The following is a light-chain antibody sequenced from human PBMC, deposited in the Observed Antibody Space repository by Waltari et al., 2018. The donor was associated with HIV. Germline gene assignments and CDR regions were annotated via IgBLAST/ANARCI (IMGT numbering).Light chain of an antibody. CDR3: AAWDDSLNGWV. J-gene: IGLJ3*02. Sequence: QSVLTQPPSASGTPGQRVTISCPGCSSNIRSNTVSWYQPLPGTAPKLLICSNNQRPSGVPDRFSGSKSGTSASLAISGLQSEDEADYYCAAWDDSLNGWVFGGGTKLTVL. CDR2: SNN. V-gene: IGLV1-44*01. CDR1: SSNIRSNT.